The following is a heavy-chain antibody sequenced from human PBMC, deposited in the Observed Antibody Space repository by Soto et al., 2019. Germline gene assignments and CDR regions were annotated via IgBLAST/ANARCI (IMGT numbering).Heavy chain of an antibody. CDR1: GGSISSGGYY. J-gene: IGHJ5*02. Sequence: PAETLSLTCTVSGGSISSGGYYWICIRQHPGKGLEWIGYIYYSGSTYYNPSLKSRVTISVDTSKNQFSLKLSSVTAADTAVYYCAREGQQLPNWFDPWGQGTLVTVS. CDR3: AREGQQLPNWFDP. V-gene: IGHV4-31*03. CDR2: IYYSGST. D-gene: IGHD6-13*01.